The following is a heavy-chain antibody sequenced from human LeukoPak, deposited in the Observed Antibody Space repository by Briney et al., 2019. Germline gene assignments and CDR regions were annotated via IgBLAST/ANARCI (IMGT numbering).Heavy chain of an antibody. CDR3: ASHRPWFDP. CDR1: GFTFSSYS. V-gene: IGHV3-21*01. J-gene: IGHJ5*02. CDR2: ISSSSSYI. Sequence: GGSLRLSCAASGFTFSSYSMNWVRQAPGKGLEWVSSISSSSSYIYYADSVKGRLTISRDNAKNSLYLQMNSLRAEDTAVYYCASHRPWFDPWGQGTLVTVSS.